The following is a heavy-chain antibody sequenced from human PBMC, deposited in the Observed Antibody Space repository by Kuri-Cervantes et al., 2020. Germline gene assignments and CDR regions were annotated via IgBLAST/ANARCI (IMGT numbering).Heavy chain of an antibody. J-gene: IGHJ4*02. V-gene: IGHV3-30-3*01. CDR2: ISYDGSNK. Sequence: GGSLRLSCAAPGFTFSSYAMHWVRQVPGKGLEWVAVISYDGSNKYYADSVKGRFTISRDNSKNTLYLQMNSLRAEDTAVYYCARAAAVFRTPRFDYWGQGTLVTVSS. CDR3: ARAAAVFRTPRFDY. D-gene: IGHD6-25*01. CDR1: GFTFSSYA.